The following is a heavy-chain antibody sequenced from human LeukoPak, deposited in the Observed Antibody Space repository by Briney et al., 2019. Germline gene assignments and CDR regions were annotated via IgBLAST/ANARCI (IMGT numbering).Heavy chain of an antibody. CDR2: ISSSGSTI. Sequence: RPGGSLRLSCAASRFTFSSYEMHWVRQAPGKGLEWVSYISSSGSTIYYADSVKGRLTISRDNAKNSLYLQMNSLRAEDTAVYYCARDYGGSSPFDYWGQGTLVTVSS. V-gene: IGHV3-48*03. CDR3: ARDYGGSSPFDY. CDR1: RFTFSSYE. J-gene: IGHJ4*02. D-gene: IGHD4-23*01.